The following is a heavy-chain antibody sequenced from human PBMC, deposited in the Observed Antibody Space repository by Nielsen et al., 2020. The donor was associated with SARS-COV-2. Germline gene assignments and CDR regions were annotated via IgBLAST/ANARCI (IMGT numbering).Heavy chain of an antibody. CDR1: GFTFSSYS. J-gene: IGHJ4*02. V-gene: IGHV3-21*01. CDR3: ARDSLGEVLCDY. Sequence: GESLKISCAASGFTFSSYSMNWVRQAPGKGLEWVSSISSSNSYIYYADSVKGRFTISRDNAKNSLYLQMNSLRAEDTAVYYRARDSLGEVLCDYWGQGTLVTVSS. CDR2: ISSSNSYI. D-gene: IGHD3-16*01.